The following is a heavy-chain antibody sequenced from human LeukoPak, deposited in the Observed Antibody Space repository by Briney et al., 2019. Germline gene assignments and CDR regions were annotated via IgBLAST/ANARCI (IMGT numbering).Heavy chain of an antibody. Sequence: PSETLSLTRAVYGGSFSGYYWSWIRQPPGKGLEGVGEINHRGSTNYNPSLKSRVTISVATSKNQFSLKLSSVTAADTAVYYCAREIVVVVAATPYYYYGMDVWGKGTTVTVSS. CDR1: GGSFSGYY. J-gene: IGHJ6*04. V-gene: IGHV4-34*01. CDR3: AREIVVVVAATPYYYYGMDV. D-gene: IGHD2-15*01. CDR2: INHRGST.